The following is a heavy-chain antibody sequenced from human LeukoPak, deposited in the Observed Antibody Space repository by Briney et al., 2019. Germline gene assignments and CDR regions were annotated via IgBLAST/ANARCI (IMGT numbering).Heavy chain of an antibody. CDR3: ERGSNPLELRFLEWLGSGQHYYYGMDV. Sequence: GGSLRLSCSASGFTFSSYAMHWVRQPPGKGLQWLAVMTNDGSNKYYAASVKGRFPISRDNSKNTLYLQMNSLRAEDTAVYYCERGSNPLELRFLEWLGSGQHYYYGMDVWGQGTTVTVSS. D-gene: IGHD3-3*01. CDR2: MTNDGSNK. V-gene: IGHV3-30-3*01. CDR1: GFTFSSYA. J-gene: IGHJ6*02.